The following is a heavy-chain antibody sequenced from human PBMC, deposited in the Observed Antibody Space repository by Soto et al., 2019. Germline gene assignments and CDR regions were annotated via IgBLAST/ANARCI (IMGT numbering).Heavy chain of an antibody. J-gene: IGHJ4*02. CDR3: ASGRVVVVQADNRKRVTQQLVFGY. V-gene: IGHV1-8*01. D-gene: IGHD2-2*01. CDR1: GYTFISYD. Sequence: ASVKVSCKASGYTFISYDINWVRQATGQGLEWMGWMNPNSGNTGYAQKFQGRVTMTRNTSISTAYMELSSLRSEDTAVYYCASGRVVVVQADNRKRVTQQLVFGYWGQGTLVTVSS. CDR2: MNPNSGNT.